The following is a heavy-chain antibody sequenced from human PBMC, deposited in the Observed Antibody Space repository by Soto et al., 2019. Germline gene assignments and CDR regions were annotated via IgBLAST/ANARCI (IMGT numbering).Heavy chain of an antibody. CDR1: GGSISSYY. J-gene: IGHJ4*02. CDR2: ISYGGTT. D-gene: IGHD3-10*01. CDR3: ASSCLEYEDYGRASHSFDY. V-gene: IGHV4-59*08. Sequence: QVQLQESGPGLVKPSETLSLTCTVSGGSISSYYWSWIRQPPGKGLEWIGYISYGGTTNYNPSLKSRVTKSVDTSKIQFSLKLISVTAADTAVYYCASSCLEYEDYGRASHSFDYWGQGALVTVSS.